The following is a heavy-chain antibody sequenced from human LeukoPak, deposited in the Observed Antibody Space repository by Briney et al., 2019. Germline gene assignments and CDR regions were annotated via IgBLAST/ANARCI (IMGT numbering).Heavy chain of an antibody. J-gene: IGHJ1*01. Sequence: GESLKISCKGSGYSFISYWIGWVRQMPGKGLEWMGIIYPGDSDTRYSPSFQGQVTISADKSISTAYLQWSSLKASDTAMYYCVRGKYPCSGGTCYFQYWGQGTLVTVSS. D-gene: IGHD2-15*01. V-gene: IGHV5-51*01. CDR2: IYPGDSDT. CDR3: VRGKYPCSGGTCYFQY. CDR1: GYSFISYW.